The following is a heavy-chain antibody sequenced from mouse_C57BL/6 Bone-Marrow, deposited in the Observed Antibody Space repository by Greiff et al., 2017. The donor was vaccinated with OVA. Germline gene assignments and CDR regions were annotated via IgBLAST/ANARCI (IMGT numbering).Heavy chain of an antibody. D-gene: IGHD2-3*01. V-gene: IGHV3-6*01. Sequence: EVHLVESGPGLVKPSQSLSLTCSVTGYSITSGYYWNWIRQFPGNKLEWMGYISYDGSNNYNPSLKNRISITRDTSKNQFFLKLNSVTTEDTATYYCARGGGYYLYYFDYWGQGTTLTVSS. CDR3: ARGGGYYLYYFDY. CDR1: GYSITSGYY. CDR2: ISYDGSN. J-gene: IGHJ2*01.